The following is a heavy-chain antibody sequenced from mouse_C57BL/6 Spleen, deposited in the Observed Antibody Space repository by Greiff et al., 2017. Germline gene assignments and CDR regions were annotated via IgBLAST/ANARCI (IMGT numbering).Heavy chain of an antibody. CDR2: ISGGGGNT. J-gene: IGHJ2*01. V-gene: IGHV5-9*01. CDR1: GFTFSSYT. D-gene: IGHD2-4*01. CDR3: ARQDDSYFDY. Sequence: EVKLVESGGGLVKPGGSLKLSCAASGFTFSSYTMSWVRQTPEKRLEWVATISGGGGNTYYPDSVKGRFTISRDNAKNTLYLQMSSLRSEDTALYYCARQDDSYFDYGGQGTTRTVSS.